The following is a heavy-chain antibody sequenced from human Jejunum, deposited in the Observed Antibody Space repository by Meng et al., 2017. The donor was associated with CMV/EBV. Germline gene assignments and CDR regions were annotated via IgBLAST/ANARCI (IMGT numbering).Heavy chain of an antibody. CDR3: GRDQGRELINH. Sequence: GQMQEWGSGLVKASGNLSLNCTVPGDSIRSGIWWSWVRQHPGKGLEWIGEVYHRGDTNYKPSLKSRVDISVDKSKNQFYLSLFSVTAADTAVYYCGRDQGRELINHWGQGTLVTVSS. CDR2: VYHRGDT. V-gene: IGHV4-4*02. CDR1: GDSIRSGIW. D-gene: IGHD1-7*01. J-gene: IGHJ4*02.